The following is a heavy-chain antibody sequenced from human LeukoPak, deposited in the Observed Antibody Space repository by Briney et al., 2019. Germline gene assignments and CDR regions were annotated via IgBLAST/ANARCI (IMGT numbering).Heavy chain of an antibody. D-gene: IGHD5-12*01. V-gene: IGHV3-7*01. J-gene: IGHJ4*02. CDR2: IKQDGSEK. Sequence: PGGSLRLSCAASGFTFSSYAMSWVRQAPGKGLEWVANIKQDGSEKYYVDSVKGRFTISRGNAKNSLYLQMNSLRAEDTAVYYCARGARSGYAKYWGQGTLVTVSS. CDR1: GFTFSSYA. CDR3: ARGARSGYAKY.